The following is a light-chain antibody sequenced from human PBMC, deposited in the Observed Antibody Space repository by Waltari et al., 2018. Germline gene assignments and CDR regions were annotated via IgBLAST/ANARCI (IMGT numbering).Light chain of an antibody. J-gene: IGKJ1*01. CDR2: KAS. CDR1: QSISSW. CDR3: QQYNSYSSWT. V-gene: IGKV1-5*03. Sequence: DIQMTQSPSTLSASVGDRVTITCRASQSISSWLAWYQQKPGKAPNLLIYKASSLESGVPSRFSGSGSGTEFTLTISSLQPDDFATYYCQQYNSYSSWTIGQGTKVEIK.